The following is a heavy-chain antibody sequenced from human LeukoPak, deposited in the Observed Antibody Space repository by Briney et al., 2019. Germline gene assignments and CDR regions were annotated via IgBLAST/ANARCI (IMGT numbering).Heavy chain of an antibody. CDR1: GFPVSSDY. CDR2: IHSGGST. D-gene: IGHD4-17*01. CDR3: VGATGFGY. J-gene: IGHJ4*02. V-gene: IGHV3-66*01. Sequence: PGGSLRLSCAVSGFPVSSDYMSWVRQAPGKGLEWVSVIHSGGSTYYANSVKDRFTFSRDSSKNTVYLQMNRLRAEDTAVYYCVGATGFGYWGQGTLVTVSS.